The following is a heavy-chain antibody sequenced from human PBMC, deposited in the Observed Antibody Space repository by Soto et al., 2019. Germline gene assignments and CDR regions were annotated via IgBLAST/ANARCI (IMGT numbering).Heavy chain of an antibody. CDR2: INAGNGNT. Sequence: ASVEVCSKDCGYSFTSYSLHWVCQAHGQRLEWMGWINAGNGNTKYSQKFQGRVTITRDTSASTAYMELSSLRSEYTAVYYCAGSIVVVTALDYWGQGTLVTVSS. CDR3: AGSIVVVTALDY. V-gene: IGHV1-3*01. J-gene: IGHJ4*02. D-gene: IGHD2-21*02. CDR1: GYSFTSYS.